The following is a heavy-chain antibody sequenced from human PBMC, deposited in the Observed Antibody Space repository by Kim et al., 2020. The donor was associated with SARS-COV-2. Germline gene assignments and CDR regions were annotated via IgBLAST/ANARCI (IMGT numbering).Heavy chain of an antibody. CDR2: ISGSGGST. J-gene: IGHJ5*02. CDR1: GFTFSSYA. CDR3: AKDPAPSFYGDYWFDP. V-gene: IGHV3-23*01. D-gene: IGHD4-17*01. Sequence: GGSLRLSCAASGFTFSSYAMSWVRQAPGKGLEWVSAISGSGGSTYYADSVKGRFTISRDNSKNTLYLQMNSLRAEDTAVYYCAKDPAPSFYGDYWFDPWGQGTLVTVSS.